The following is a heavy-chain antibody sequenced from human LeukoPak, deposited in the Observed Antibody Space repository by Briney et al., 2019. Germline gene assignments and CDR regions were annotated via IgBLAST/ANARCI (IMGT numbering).Heavy chain of an antibody. CDR3: AKEKPGGAVGTVGFDP. J-gene: IGHJ5*02. CDR2: ISGSGGST. V-gene: IGHV3-23*01. D-gene: IGHD6-13*01. Sequence: QPGGSLRLSCAASGFTFSSYAMSWVRQAPGKGLEWVSAISGSGGSTYYADSVKGRFTISRDNSKNTLYLQMNSLRAEDTAIYYCAKEKPGGAVGTVGFDPWGQGTLVTVSS. CDR1: GFTFSSYA.